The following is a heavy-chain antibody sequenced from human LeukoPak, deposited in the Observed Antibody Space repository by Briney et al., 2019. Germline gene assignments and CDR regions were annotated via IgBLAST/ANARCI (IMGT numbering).Heavy chain of an antibody. CDR1: GFTFSSHS. CDR3: ARDPRYCSSTSCQPDY. J-gene: IGHJ4*02. V-gene: IGHV3-48*01. CDR2: ISSSSSTI. Sequence: PGGSLRLSCAASGFTFSSHSMNWVRQAPGKGLEWVSYISSSSSTIYYADSVKGRFTISRDNAKNSLYLQMNSLRAEDTAVYYCARDPRYCSSTSCQPDYWGQGTLVTVSS. D-gene: IGHD2-2*01.